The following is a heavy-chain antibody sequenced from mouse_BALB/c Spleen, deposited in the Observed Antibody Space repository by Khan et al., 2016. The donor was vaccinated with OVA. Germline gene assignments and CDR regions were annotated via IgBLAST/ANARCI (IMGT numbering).Heavy chain of an antibody. CDR1: GFTFSNYW. CDR2: IRLKSNYYAT. D-gene: IGHD4-1*01. V-gene: IGHV6-6*02. J-gene: IGHJ1*01. CDR3: TRAWDWYFDV. Sequence: EVKLEESGGGLVQPGGSMKLSCIASGFTFSNYWMSWVRQSPEKGLEWVAEIRLKSNYYATHYAESVKGRFTISRDDSKSSVYLQMNNLRPEDTGIYYCTRAWDWYFDVWGAGTTVTVSS.